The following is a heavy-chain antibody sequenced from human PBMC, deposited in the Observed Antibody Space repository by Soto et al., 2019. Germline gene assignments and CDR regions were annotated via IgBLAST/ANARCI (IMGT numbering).Heavy chain of an antibody. CDR2: INPSGGST. D-gene: IGHD4-4*01. CDR3: ARYDYNGYYFDY. J-gene: IGHJ4*02. CDR1: GYTFSTYY. Sequence: ASVKVSCKASGYTFSTYYMHWVRQAPGQGYEWMGIINPSGGSTTYAQNFLGRVTMTRDTSTTTVYMELSSLKSEDTAVYYCARYDYNGYYFDYWGQGTLVTVSS. V-gene: IGHV1-46*01.